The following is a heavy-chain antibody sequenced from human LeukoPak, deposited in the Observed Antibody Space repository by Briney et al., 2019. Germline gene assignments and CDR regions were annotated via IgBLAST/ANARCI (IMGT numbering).Heavy chain of an antibody. J-gene: IGHJ4*02. CDR2: INAGNGNT. CDR3: ARFREWELLKIDY. CDR1: GYTFTSYA. V-gene: IGHV1-3*01. Sequence: GASGKVSCKASGYTFTSYAMHWVRQAPGQRLEWMGWINAGNGNTKYSQKFQGRVTITRDTSASTAYMELSRLRSDDTAVYYCARFREWELLKIDYWGQGTLVTVSS. D-gene: IGHD1-26*01.